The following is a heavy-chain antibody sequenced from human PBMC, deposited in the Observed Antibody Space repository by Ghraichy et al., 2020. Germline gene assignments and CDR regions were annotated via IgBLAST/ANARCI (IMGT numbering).Heavy chain of an antibody. Sequence: GGSLRLSCAASGFTFSSYSMNWVRQAPGKGLEWVSYISSSSSTIYYADSVKGRFTISRDNAKNSLYLQMNSLRDEDTAVYYCAREVQHYYGSDNLGDAFDIWGQGTMVTVSS. CDR2: ISSSSSTI. J-gene: IGHJ3*02. D-gene: IGHD3-10*01. CDR3: AREVQHYYGSDNLGDAFDI. CDR1: GFTFSSYS. V-gene: IGHV3-48*02.